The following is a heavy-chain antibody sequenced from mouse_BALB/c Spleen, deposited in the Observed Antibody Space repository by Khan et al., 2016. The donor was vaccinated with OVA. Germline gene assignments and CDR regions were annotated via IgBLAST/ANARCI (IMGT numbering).Heavy chain of an antibody. D-gene: IGHD4-1*01. CDR2: ISSGGDYT. CDR1: GFTFSSYS. J-gene: IGHJ3*01. V-gene: IGHV5-6*01. CDR3: ASHLTGSFAY. Sequence: EVELVESGGGLVQPGGSRKLSCAASGFTFSSYSMSWVRQTPDKRLEWVATISSGGDYTYYSDNVKGRFTISRDNAKNTLYLQMSSLKSEDTAMYYCASHLTGSFAYWGQGTLVTVSA.